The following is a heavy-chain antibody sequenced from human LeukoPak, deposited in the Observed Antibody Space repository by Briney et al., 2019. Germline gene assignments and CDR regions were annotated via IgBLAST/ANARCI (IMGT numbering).Heavy chain of an antibody. CDR3: AKDYYGSGSYHDAFDI. CDR2: ISWNSGSI. J-gene: IGHJ3*02. D-gene: IGHD3-10*01. CDR1: GFTFDDYA. V-gene: IGHV3-9*01. Sequence: QPGRSLRLSCAASGFTFDDYAMHWVRQAPGKGLEWVSGISWNSGSIVYADSVKGRFTISRDNAKNSLYLQMNSLRAEDTALYYCAKDYYGSGSYHDAFDIWGQGTMVTVSS.